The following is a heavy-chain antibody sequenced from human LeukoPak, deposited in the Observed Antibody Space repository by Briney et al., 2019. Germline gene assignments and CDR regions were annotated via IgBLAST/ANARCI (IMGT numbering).Heavy chain of an antibody. CDR3: ARVAKGVRGVIYNWFDP. CDR2: IIPIFGTA. CDR1: GYTFTSYG. Sequence: GASVKVSCKASGYTFTSYGISWVRQAPGQELEWMGGIIPIFGTANYAQKFQGRVTITADESTSTAYMELSSLRSEDTAVYYCARVAKGVRGVIYNWFDPWGQGTLVTVSS. J-gene: IGHJ5*02. V-gene: IGHV1-69*13. D-gene: IGHD3-10*01.